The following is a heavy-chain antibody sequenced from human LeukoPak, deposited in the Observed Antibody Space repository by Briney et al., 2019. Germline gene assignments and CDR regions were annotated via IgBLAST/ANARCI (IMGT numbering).Heavy chain of an antibody. D-gene: IGHD6-19*01. CDR1: GDSISSNTYY. J-gene: IGHJ4*02. CDR3: ARHTGGWSPFDY. V-gene: IGHV4-39*01. CDR2: IYYSGTT. Sequence: SETLSLTCTVSGDSISSNTYYWGWIRQPPGKGLEWIGSIYYSGTTYYNPSLESRVTVSVDTSKNQFSLKLSSVTAADTAVYYCARHTGGWSPFDYWGQGTLVTVS.